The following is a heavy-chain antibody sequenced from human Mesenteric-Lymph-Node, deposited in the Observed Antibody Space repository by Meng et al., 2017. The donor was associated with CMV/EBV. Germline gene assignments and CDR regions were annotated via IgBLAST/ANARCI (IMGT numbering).Heavy chain of an antibody. Sequence: GGSLRPSCAASGFTFSSYAMSWVRQAPGKGLEWVSAISGSGGSTYYADSVKGRFTISRDNSKNTLYLQMNSLRAEDTAVYYCAKLKVNLEPYYDFWSGKPRGAFDIWGQGTMVTVSS. CDR2: ISGSGGST. CDR1: GFTFSSYA. V-gene: IGHV3-23*01. J-gene: IGHJ3*02. D-gene: IGHD3-3*01. CDR3: AKLKVNLEPYYDFWSGKPRGAFDI.